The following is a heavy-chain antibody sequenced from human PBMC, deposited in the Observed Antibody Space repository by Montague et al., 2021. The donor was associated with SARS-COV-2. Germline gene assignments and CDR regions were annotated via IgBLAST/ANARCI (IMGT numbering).Heavy chain of an antibody. CDR1: GFTFSTQA. V-gene: IGHV3-30-3*01. Sequence: SLRLSCAASGFTFSTQAMHWVRQTPGKGLEWVAAISFDGIKEHYADSVKGRFTVSRDNSGNTLYLQMNILRAEDTALYYCARDTSYDGSGYYYFDYWGQGTLVTVSS. CDR3: ARDTSYDGSGYYYFDY. J-gene: IGHJ4*02. CDR2: ISFDGIKE. D-gene: IGHD3-22*01.